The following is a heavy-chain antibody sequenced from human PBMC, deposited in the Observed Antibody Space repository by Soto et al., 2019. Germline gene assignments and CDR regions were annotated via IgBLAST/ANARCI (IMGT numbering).Heavy chain of an antibody. CDR2: ISSSSSYI. J-gene: IGHJ6*02. CDR1: GFTFSSST. Sequence: EVQLVESGGGLVKPGGSLRLSCAASGFTFSSSTMNWVRQAPGKGLEWVSSISSSSSYIYYADSVKGRFTISRDNATNSLYQQLNSLGAEDTAVYYCRRGRTGYCISTSCLHYCMDVWGQGTTVTVSS. CDR3: RRGRTGYCISTSCLHYCMDV. V-gene: IGHV3-21*01. D-gene: IGHD2-2*01.